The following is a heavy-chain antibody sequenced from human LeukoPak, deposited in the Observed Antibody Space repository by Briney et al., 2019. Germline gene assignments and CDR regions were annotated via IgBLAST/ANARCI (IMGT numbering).Heavy chain of an antibody. J-gene: IGHJ4*02. V-gene: IGHV3-23*01. CDR2: IGNSDGKP. D-gene: IGHD6-25*01. CDR3: ATKTPAAAFDY. CDR1: GFTFSAYA. Sequence: GGSLRLSCTASGFTFSAYAMNWVRQAPGKGLEWLADIGNSDGKPYYADSVKGRFTISRDTSENTLYLQMNSLRAEDTAVYYCATKTPAAAFDYWGQGTLVTVSS.